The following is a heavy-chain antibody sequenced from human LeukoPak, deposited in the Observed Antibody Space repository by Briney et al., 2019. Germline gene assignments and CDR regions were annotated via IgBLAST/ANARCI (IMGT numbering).Heavy chain of an antibody. CDR1: GFTFENFG. CDR3: ATEPYYYDSSGLHDAFDI. V-gene: IGHV3-33*08. Sequence: GGSLRLSCAASGFTFENFGMHWVRQAPGKGLEWVAVIWYDGSNKYYADSVKGRFTISRDNSKNTLYLQMNSLRAEDTAVYYCATEPYYYDSSGLHDAFDIWGQGTMVTVSS. CDR2: IWYDGSNK. D-gene: IGHD3-22*01. J-gene: IGHJ3*02.